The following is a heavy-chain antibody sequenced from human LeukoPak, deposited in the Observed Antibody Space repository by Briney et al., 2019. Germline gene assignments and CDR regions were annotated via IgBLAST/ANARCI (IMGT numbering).Heavy chain of an antibody. V-gene: IGHV3-66*01. J-gene: IGHJ4*02. D-gene: IGHD3-22*01. Sequence: PGGSLRLSCAASGFTVSSNYMSWVRQAPGKGLEWVSVIYSGGSTYYADSVKGRFTISRDNSKNTLYLQMNSLRAEDTAVFYCAGWIKDSSGYYHYYFDYWGQGTLVTVSS. CDR2: IYSGGST. CDR1: GFTVSSNY. CDR3: AGWIKDSSGYYHYYFDY.